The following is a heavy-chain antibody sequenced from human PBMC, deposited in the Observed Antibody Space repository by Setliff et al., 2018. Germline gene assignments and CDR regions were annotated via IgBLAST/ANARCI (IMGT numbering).Heavy chain of an antibody. CDR1: GYPFTSYY. Sequence: ASVKVSCKASGYPFTSYYMYWVRQAPGQGLEWMGTINTGGGSASLVDQFQGRVTMTRDTSTSTIYLELNSLTSDDTAVYYCARGGVAAAGRKGVFEYWGQGTLVTVSS. CDR3: ARGGVAAAGRKGVFEY. V-gene: IGHV1-46*01. CDR2: INTGGGSA. D-gene: IGHD6-13*01. J-gene: IGHJ4*02.